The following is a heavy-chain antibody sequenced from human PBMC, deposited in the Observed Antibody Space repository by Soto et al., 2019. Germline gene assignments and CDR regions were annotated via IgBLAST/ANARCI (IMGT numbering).Heavy chain of an antibody. Sequence: GGSLRLSCAASGFTFSSYSMNWVRQAPGKGLEWVSSISSSSSYIYYADSVKGRFTISRDNAKNTLYLQMNSLRAEDTAVYYCARDGNFWSGYYSHYYYMDVWGKGTTVTVSS. J-gene: IGHJ6*03. CDR3: ARDGNFWSGYYSHYYYMDV. CDR2: ISSSSSYI. CDR1: GFTFSSYS. D-gene: IGHD3-3*01. V-gene: IGHV3-21*01.